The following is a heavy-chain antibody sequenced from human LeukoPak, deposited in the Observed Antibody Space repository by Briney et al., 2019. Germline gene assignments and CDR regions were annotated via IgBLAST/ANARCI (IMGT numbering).Heavy chain of an antibody. CDR1: GYSISSGYY. CDR3: ARQLYYYDSSGYYGGFDY. V-gene: IGHV4-38-2*02. Sequence: SETLSLTCTVSGYSISSGYYWGWIRQPPGKGLEWIGSIYYSGSTYYNPSLKSRVTISVDTSKSQFSLKLSSVTAADTAVYYCARQLYYYDSSGYYGGFDYWGQGTLVTVSS. J-gene: IGHJ4*02. CDR2: IYYSGST. D-gene: IGHD3-22*01.